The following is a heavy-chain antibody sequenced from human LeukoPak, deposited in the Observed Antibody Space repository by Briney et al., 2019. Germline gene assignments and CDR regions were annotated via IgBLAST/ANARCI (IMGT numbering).Heavy chain of an antibody. CDR1: GFTFSSYD. CDR2: IGTAGDT. CDR3: ARVRRPIVVVPAAMDDWYFDL. D-gene: IGHD2-2*01. V-gene: IGHV3-13*01. Sequence: TGGSLSLSCAASGFTFSSYDMHWVRQDTGKGLEWVSAIGTAGDTYYPGSVKGRFTISRENAKNSLYLQMNSLRAGDTAVYYCARVRRPIVVVPAAMDDWYFDLWGRGTLVTVSS. J-gene: IGHJ2*01.